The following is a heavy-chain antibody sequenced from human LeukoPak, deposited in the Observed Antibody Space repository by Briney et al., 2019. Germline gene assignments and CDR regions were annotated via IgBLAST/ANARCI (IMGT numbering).Heavy chain of an antibody. Sequence: SETLSLTCTVSGGSISSSSYYWGWIRQPPGKGLEWIGSIYYSRSTYYNPPLKSRVTISVDTSNNQFSLQLSSVTAADTAVYYCARGRLRGIQLWYLDYWGQGTLVTVSS. CDR2: IYYSRST. CDR1: GGSISSSSYY. CDR3: ARGRLRGIQLWYLDY. V-gene: IGHV4-39*02. D-gene: IGHD5-18*01. J-gene: IGHJ4*02.